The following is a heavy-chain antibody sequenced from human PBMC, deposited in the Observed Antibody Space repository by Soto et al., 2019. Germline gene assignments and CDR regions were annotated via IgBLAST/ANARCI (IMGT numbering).Heavy chain of an antibody. V-gene: IGHV3-23*01. D-gene: IGHD2-21*02. CDR3: AGGLCGGDCYDAFDI. CDR2: ISGSGGST. CDR1: GFTFSSYA. J-gene: IGHJ3*02. Sequence: GGSLRLSCAASGFTFSSYAMSWVRQAPGKGLEWVSAISGSGGSTYYADSVKGRFTISRDNSKNTLYLQMNSLRAEDTAVYYCAGGLCGGDCYDAFDIWGQGTMVTVSS.